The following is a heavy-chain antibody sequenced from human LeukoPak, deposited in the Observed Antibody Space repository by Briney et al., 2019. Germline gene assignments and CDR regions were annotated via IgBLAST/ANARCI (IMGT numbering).Heavy chain of an antibody. D-gene: IGHD3-10*01. CDR1: GDSISNYY. J-gene: IGHJ4*02. Sequence: SETLSLTCIVSGDSISNYYWSWIRQPAGRGLEWIGRIFPSGSTNYNPSFKSRVTMSLDASKNQLSLRLSSVTAADTAVYYCASNPLLLWFGELRGERSVFDYWGQGTLVTVSS. CDR3: ASNPLLLWFGELRGERSVFDY. CDR2: IFPSGST. V-gene: IGHV4-4*07.